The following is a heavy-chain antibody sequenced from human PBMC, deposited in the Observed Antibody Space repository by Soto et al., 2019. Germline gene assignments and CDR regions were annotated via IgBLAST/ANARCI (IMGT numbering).Heavy chain of an antibody. J-gene: IGHJ6*02. V-gene: IGHV3-21*01. CDR2: ISSSSSYI. CDR1: GFTFSSYS. CDR3: ARDLYCSGGSCYHPGLYYYGMDV. Sequence: GGSLRLSCAASGFTFSSYSMNWVRQAPGKGLEWVSSISSSSSYIYYADSVKGRFTISRDNAKNSLYLQMNSLRAEDTAVYYCARDLYCSGGSCYHPGLYYYGMDVWGQGTTVTVSS. D-gene: IGHD2-15*01.